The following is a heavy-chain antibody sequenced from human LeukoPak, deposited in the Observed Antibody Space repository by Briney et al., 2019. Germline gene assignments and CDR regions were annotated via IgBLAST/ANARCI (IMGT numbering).Heavy chain of an antibody. CDR1: GFTFSSYA. CDR2: ISASGGST. J-gene: IGHJ4*02. Sequence: PGGSLRLSCAASGFTFSSYAMNWVRQAPGKGLEWVSSISASGGSTYYADSVKGRFTISRDNSKNTLYLQMNSLRAEDTAVYYCARPGVRGYSPPDNWGQGTLVTVSS. D-gene: IGHD5-18*01. CDR3: ARPGVRGYSPPDN. V-gene: IGHV3-23*01.